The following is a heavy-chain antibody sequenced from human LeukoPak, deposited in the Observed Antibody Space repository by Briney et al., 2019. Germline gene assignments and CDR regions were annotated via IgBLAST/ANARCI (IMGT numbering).Heavy chain of an antibody. J-gene: IGHJ4*02. Sequence: ASVKVSCKASGYTFTGYYMHWVRQAPGQGLEWMGWINAGNGNTKYSQKFQGRVTITRDTSASTAYMELSSLRSEDTAVYYCAREATYYYDSSGYLYLDYWGQGTLVTVSS. CDR3: AREATYYYDSSGYLYLDY. D-gene: IGHD3-22*01. V-gene: IGHV1-3*01. CDR2: INAGNGNT. CDR1: GYTFTGYY.